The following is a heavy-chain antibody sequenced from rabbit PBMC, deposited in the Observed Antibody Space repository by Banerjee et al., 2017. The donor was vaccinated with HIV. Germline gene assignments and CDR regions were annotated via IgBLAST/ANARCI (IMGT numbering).Heavy chain of an antibody. CDR3: ARTADYDGWGYGL. Sequence: QEQLEESGGDLVKPEGSLTLTCTASGFSFSNKYVMCWVRQAPGKGLEWIACIYAGSSGNTHYASWAKGRFTISKTSSTTVTLQMTSLTAADTATYFCARTADYDGWGYGLWGPGTLVTVS. CDR2: IYAGSSGNT. J-gene: IGHJ4*01. D-gene: IGHD4-1*01. CDR1: GFSFSNKYV. V-gene: IGHV1S45*01.